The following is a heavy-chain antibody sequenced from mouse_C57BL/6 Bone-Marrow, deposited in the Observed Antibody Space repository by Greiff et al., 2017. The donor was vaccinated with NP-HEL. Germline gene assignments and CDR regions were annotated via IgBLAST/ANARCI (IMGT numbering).Heavy chain of an antibody. CDR3: ARDGGYGGYFEV. CDR1: GYSFTTSY. CDR2: IFPGSGNT. Sequence: QVQLQQSGLELVRPGASVKISCKASGYSFTTSYKHWVKQRPGQGLEWIGWIFPGSGNTKYNEKFKDKATLTADTSSSTAYMQLSSLTSEDSAVYFCARDGGYGGYFEVWGAGTTVTVSS. V-gene: IGHV1-66*01. J-gene: IGHJ1*01. D-gene: IGHD1-1*01.